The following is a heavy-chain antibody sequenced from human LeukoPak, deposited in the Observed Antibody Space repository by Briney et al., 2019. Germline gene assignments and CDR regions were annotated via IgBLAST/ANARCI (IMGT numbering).Heavy chain of an antibody. D-gene: IGHD2-2*01. CDR3: ARPREENQLLPFDY. Sequence: KTSETLSLTCTVSGGSISSSSYYWGWVRQPPGKGLEWIGSIYYSGSTYYNPSLKSRVTISVDTSKNQLSLKLSSVTAADTAVYYCARPREENQLLPFDYWGQGTLVTVSS. CDR1: GGSISSSSYY. CDR2: IYYSGST. V-gene: IGHV4-39*07. J-gene: IGHJ4*02.